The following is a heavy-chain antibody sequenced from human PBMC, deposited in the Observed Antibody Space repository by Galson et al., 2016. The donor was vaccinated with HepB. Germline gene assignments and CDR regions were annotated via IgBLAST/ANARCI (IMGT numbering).Heavy chain of an antibody. CDR3: TRGTLGNVATMAFDY. CDR1: GGSISSGGYS. J-gene: IGHJ4*02. Sequence: TLSLTCAVSGGSISSGGYSWSWIRQPPGKGLEWIGYIYHTGSTYYNPSLKSRVTISVDKSKNQISLRLGSVTAADTAVYYCTRGTLGNVATMAFDYWGQGTLVSVSS. D-gene: IGHD4/OR15-4a*01. V-gene: IGHV4-30-2*01. CDR2: IYHTGST.